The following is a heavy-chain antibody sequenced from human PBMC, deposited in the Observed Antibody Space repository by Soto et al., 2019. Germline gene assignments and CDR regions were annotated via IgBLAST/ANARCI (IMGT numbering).Heavy chain of an antibody. J-gene: IGHJ6*02. D-gene: IGHD2-21*01. Sequence: SETLSLTCTGSGGSISGGTYYWSWIRQPPGQGLEWIGYIYFSGSTYYNPSLKSRVIISVDTSKNQFSLRLSSVTAADTAVYYCARGDWPTQMDVWGQGTTVTVSS. CDR2: IYFSGST. CDR3: ARGDWPTQMDV. V-gene: IGHV4-31*03. CDR1: GGSISGGTYY.